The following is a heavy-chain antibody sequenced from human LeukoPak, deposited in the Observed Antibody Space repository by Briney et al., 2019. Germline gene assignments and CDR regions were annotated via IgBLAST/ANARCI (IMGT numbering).Heavy chain of an antibody. CDR1: GYTFTELS. Sequence: ASVKVSCKVSGYTFTELSMHWVRQAPGKGLEWMGGFDPEDGETIYAQKFQGRVTMTEDTSTDTAYMELSSLRSEDTAVYYCATVNYGSGSFDYWGQGTLVTVSS. CDR3: ATVNYGSGSFDY. CDR2: FDPEDGET. J-gene: IGHJ4*02. D-gene: IGHD3-10*01. V-gene: IGHV1-24*01.